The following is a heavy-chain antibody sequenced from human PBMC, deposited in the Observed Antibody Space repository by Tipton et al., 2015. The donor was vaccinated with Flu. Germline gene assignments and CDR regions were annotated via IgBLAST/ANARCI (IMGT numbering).Heavy chain of an antibody. CDR2: INHSGST. Sequence: TLSLTCAVYGGSFSGYYWSWIRQPPGKGLEWIGEINHSGSTNYNPSLKSRVTISVDTSKNQFSLKLSSVTAADTAVYYCARSPPYCGGIDYWGQGTLVTVSS. CDR1: GGSFSGYY. D-gene: IGHD2-21*01. J-gene: IGHJ4*02. V-gene: IGHV4-34*01. CDR3: ARSPPYCGGIDY.